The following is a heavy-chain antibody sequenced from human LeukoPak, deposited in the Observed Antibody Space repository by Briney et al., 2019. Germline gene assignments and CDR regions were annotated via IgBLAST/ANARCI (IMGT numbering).Heavy chain of an antibody. J-gene: IGHJ4*02. D-gene: IGHD3-22*01. CDR1: GGSFSGYY. V-gene: IGHV4-34*01. Sequence: PSETLSLTCAVYGGSFSGYYWSWIRQPPGKGLEWIGEINHSGSTYYNPSLKRRVTIPVDTSKNQFSLRLTSVTAADTAIYYCARHVAYYYDSSGYPDFWGQGTLVTVSS. CDR2: INHSGST. CDR3: ARHVAYYYDSSGYPDF.